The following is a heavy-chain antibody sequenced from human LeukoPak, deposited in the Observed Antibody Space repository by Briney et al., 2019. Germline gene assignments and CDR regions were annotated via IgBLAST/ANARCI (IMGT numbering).Heavy chain of an antibody. CDR2: ISGSGGRT. J-gene: IGHJ4*02. Sequence: PGGSLRLSCAASAFTFTNHAMSWFRQAPGKGLEWVSVISGSGGRTYYADSVKGRFTISRDNSKNTLFLQMNSLRAEDTAVYYCAKGAQDYGDSTTDYWGQGTLVTVSS. V-gene: IGHV3-23*01. CDR1: AFTFTNHA. CDR3: AKGAQDYGDSTTDY. D-gene: IGHD4-17*01.